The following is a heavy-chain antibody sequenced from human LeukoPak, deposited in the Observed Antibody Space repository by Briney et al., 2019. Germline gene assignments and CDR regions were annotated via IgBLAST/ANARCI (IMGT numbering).Heavy chain of an antibody. V-gene: IGHV3-30*02. Sequence: GGSLRLSCTASGFTFSSYGMHWVRQAPGKGLEWVAFIRYDGSNKYYADSVKGRFTISRDNSKNTLYPQMNSLRAEDTAVYYCARSKELLDAFDIWGQGTMVTVSS. CDR2: IRYDGSNK. CDR1: GFTFSSYG. CDR3: ARSKELLDAFDI. J-gene: IGHJ3*02. D-gene: IGHD1-26*01.